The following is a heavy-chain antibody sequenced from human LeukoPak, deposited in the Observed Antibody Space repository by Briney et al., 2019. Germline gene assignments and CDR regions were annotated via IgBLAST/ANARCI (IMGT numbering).Heavy chain of an antibody. V-gene: IGHV1-8*01. D-gene: IGHD3-10*01. Sequence: ASVKVSCKASGYTFTSFDINWVRQATGQGLEWMGWMNYNSGNTGYAQKFQGRVTMTRNTSISTAYMELSSLRSEDTAVYYCARGPRWFGESLDYWGQGTLVTVSS. J-gene: IGHJ4*02. CDR2: MNYNSGNT. CDR3: ARGPRWFGESLDY. CDR1: GYTFTSFD.